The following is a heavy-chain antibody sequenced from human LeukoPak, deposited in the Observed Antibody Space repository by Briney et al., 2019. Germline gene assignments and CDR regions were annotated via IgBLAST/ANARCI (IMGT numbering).Heavy chain of an antibody. D-gene: IGHD4-23*01. CDR1: GGTFSMYA. V-gene: IGHV1-69*13. J-gene: IGHJ4*02. Sequence: SVKVSCKASGGTFSMYAISWVRQAPGQGLEWMGGIIPLFGTPNYAQKFQGRVTITADESTSTAYMELSSLRSEDTAVYYCARGWLAETTVVTPYNYWGQGTLVTVSS. CDR3: ARGWLAETTVVTPYNY. CDR2: IIPLFGTP.